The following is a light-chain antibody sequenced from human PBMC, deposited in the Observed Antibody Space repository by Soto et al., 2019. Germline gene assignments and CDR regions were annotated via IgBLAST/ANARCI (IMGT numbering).Light chain of an antibody. CDR2: DVS. Sequence: QSALTQPRSVSGSPGQSVTISCTGTSGDVGGYDYVSWYLKHPDKAPNLIIYDVSKRPSGVPDRFSASKSGNTAYLTVSGLQSEDEAEYFFCSYAGRYKLVFGGGTKLTVL. CDR3: CSYAGRYKLV. J-gene: IGLJ3*02. V-gene: IGLV2-11*01. CDR1: SGDVGGYDY.